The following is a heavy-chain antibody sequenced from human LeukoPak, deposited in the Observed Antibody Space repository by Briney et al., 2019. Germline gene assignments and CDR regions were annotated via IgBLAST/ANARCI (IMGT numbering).Heavy chain of an antibody. J-gene: IGHJ4*02. CDR2: ISSSSSYI. D-gene: IGHD6-13*01. CDR1: GFTLTTYS. Sequence: GGSLRLSCGASGFTLTTYSMNCVRQAPREGLEWVSSISSSSSYIYYADSVKGRFTISRDNAKNSLYLQMNNLRAEDTAVYYCGRLGNSSWYEPINYWGQGTLVTVSS. V-gene: IGHV3-21*01. CDR3: GRLGNSSWYEPINY.